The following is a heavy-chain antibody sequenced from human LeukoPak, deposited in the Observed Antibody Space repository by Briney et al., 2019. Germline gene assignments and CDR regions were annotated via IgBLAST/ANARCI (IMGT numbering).Heavy chain of an antibody. V-gene: IGHV4-34*01. D-gene: IGHD6-19*01. J-gene: IGHJ3*02. CDR1: GGSINSYY. Sequence: PSETLSLTCTVSGGSINSYYWSWIRQPPGKGLEWIGEINHSGSTNYNPSLKSRVTISVDTSKNQFSLKLSSVTAADTAVYYCARGFVAVASSDADAFDIWGQGTMVTVSS. CDR3: ARGFVAVASSDADAFDI. CDR2: INHSGST.